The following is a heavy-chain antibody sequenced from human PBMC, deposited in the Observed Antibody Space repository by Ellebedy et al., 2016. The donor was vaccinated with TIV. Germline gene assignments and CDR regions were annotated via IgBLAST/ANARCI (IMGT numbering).Heavy chain of an antibody. J-gene: IGHJ2*01. CDR3: ARHLLHPNLRLGELSLNWYFDL. CDR2: IYYSGST. CDR1: GGSISSSSYY. Sequence: SETLSLTCTVSGGSISSSSYYWGWIRQPPGKGLEWIGSIYYSGSTYNNPSLKSRLTISVDTSKNQFSLKLSSVTAAETAVYYCARHLLHPNLRLGELSLNWYFDLWGRGTLVTVSS. V-gene: IGHV4-39*01. D-gene: IGHD3-16*02.